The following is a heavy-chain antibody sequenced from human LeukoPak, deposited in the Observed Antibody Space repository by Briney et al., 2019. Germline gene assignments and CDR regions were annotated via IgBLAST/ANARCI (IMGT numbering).Heavy chain of an antibody. CDR1: GFTFSSYC. J-gene: IGHJ4*02. CDR2: IRYDGSNK. V-gene: IGHV3-30*02. CDR3: AKDLVGANSPLYFDY. D-gene: IGHD1-26*01. Sequence: GRSLGLSCAASGFTFSSYCMQWGRQAPGKGVEWVAFIRYDGSNKYYADSVKGRFTISRDNSKNTLYLQMNSLRAEDTAVYYCAKDLVGANSPLYFDYWGQGTLVTVSS.